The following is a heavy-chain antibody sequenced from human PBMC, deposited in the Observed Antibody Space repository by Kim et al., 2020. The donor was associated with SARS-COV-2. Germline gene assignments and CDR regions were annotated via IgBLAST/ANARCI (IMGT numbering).Heavy chain of an antibody. J-gene: IGHJ4*01. V-gene: IGHV3-30*03. D-gene: IGHD6-13*01. CDR2: ISYDGNNK. CDR1: GFTFSSYG. CDR3: ARVGAGIAAPDRNGY. Sequence: GGSLRLSCAASGFTFSSYGMHWVRQAPGKGLEWVAIISYDGNNKYYADSVKGRFTISRDNSKNTLYLQMNSLRTEDAAVYYCARVGAGIAAPDRNGYWG.